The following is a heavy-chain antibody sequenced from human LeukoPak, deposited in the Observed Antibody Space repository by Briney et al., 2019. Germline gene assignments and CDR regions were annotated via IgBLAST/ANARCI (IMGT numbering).Heavy chain of an antibody. CDR2: ISSSSNYI. CDR3: AGTLYHFDY. D-gene: IGHD5/OR15-5a*01. CDR1: GFTFSSYS. V-gene: IGHV3-21*01. J-gene: IGHJ4*02. Sequence: GGSLRLSCAASGFTFSSYSMNWVRQAPGKGLEWVSSISSSSNYIYSADSVKGRFTISRDDAKNSLYLQMNSLRAEDTAVYYCAGTLYHFDYWGQGTLVTVSS.